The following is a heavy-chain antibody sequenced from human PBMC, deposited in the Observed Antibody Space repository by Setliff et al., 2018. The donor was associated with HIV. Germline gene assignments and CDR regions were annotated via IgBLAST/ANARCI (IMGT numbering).Heavy chain of an antibody. CDR1: GGNFRTSV. CDR3: GAGQHSYSSLGYYYSGVDV. CDR2: ILPFLGMG. D-gene: IGHD3-10*01. J-gene: IGHJ6*02. Sequence: SEKVSCKTAGGNFRTSVISWVRQDPGQGLEWVGGILPFLGMGDFAQKFQGSVTITADESTSTAYMELSSLRSADTAIYYCGAGQHSYSSLGYYYSGVDVWGQGTTVTVSS. V-gene: IGHV1-69*10.